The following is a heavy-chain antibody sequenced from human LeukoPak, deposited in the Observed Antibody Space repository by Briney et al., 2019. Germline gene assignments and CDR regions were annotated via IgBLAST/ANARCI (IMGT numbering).Heavy chain of an antibody. D-gene: IGHD4-17*01. Sequence: ASVKVSCKVSGYTLTELSMHWVRQAPGKGLEWMGGFDPEDGEAIYAQKFQGRVTMTEDTSTDTAYMELSSLRSEDTAVCYCATGTTVTTWGAFDIWGQGTMVTVSS. CDR2: FDPEDGEA. CDR1: GYTLTELS. J-gene: IGHJ3*02. V-gene: IGHV1-24*01. CDR3: ATGTTVTTWGAFDI.